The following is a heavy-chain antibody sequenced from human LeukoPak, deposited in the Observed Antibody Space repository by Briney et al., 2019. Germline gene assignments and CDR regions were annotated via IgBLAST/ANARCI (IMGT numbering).Heavy chain of an antibody. CDR2: ISGGGGTT. V-gene: IGHV3-23*01. CDR3: AHHRGSLDSNTEHFQH. CDR1: GFTFSSFA. D-gene: IGHD1-26*01. J-gene: IGHJ1*01. Sequence: GGSLRLSCAASGFTFSSFAMSWFRQAPGKGLEWVSAISGGGGTTYYADSVKGRFALSRDNSKSTLYLQMNSLRAEDTAVYYCAHHRGSLDSNTEHFQHWGQGTLVMVSS.